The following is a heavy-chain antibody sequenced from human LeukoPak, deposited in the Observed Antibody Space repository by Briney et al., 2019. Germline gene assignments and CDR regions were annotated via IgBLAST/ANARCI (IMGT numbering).Heavy chain of an antibody. J-gene: IGHJ3*02. Sequence: SETLSLTCTISSASVSSYYWSWIRQPPGKGLEWIGYIHHSGSTNYNPSLKSRVTISLDTSKNQFSLKLSSVTAADTAVYYCARPSGMGPAFDIWGQGTMVTVSS. CDR1: SASVSSYY. D-gene: IGHD1-1*01. CDR3: ARPSGMGPAFDI. CDR2: IHHSGST. V-gene: IGHV4-59*08.